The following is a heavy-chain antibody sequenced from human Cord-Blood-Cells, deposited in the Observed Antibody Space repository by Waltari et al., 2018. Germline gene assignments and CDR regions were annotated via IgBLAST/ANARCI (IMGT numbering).Heavy chain of an antibody. V-gene: IGHV3-30*04. CDR2: ISYDGSNK. J-gene: IGHJ4*02. Sequence: QVQLVESGGGVVQPGRSLRLSCAASGLTFSSYAMHWVRQAPGKGLEWVAVISYDGSNKYYADSVKGRFTISRDNSKNTLYLQMNSLRAEDTAVYYCARAAAAGFDYWGQGTLVTVSS. CDR3: ARAAAAGFDY. D-gene: IGHD6-13*01. CDR1: GLTFSSYA.